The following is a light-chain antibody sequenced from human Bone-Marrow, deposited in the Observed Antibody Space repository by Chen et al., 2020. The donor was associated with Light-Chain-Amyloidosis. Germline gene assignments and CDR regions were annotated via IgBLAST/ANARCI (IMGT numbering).Light chain of an antibody. CDR2: DDS. CDR1: DIGSTS. CDR3: QVWDRSSDRPV. J-gene: IGLJ3*02. V-gene: IGLV3-21*02. Sequence: SYVLTQPSSVSVAPGQTATIACGGNDIGSTSVHWYQQTPGPAPLLVVYDDSDRPSGIPERLYGSNSGNTATLTISRVEAGDEADYYCQVWDRSSDRPVFGGGTKLTVL.